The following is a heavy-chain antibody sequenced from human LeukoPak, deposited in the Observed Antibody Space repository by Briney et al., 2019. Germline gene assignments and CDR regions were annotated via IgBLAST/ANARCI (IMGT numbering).Heavy chain of an antibody. CDR2: IYTSGST. Sequence: SQTLSLTCTVSGGSISSGSYYWSWIRQPAGKGLEWIGRIYTSGSTNYNPSLKSRVTISVDTSKTQFSLKLSSVTAADTAVYYCARLRGYGSWYFDLWGRGTLVTVSS. V-gene: IGHV4-61*02. D-gene: IGHD1-26*01. CDR1: GGSISSGSYY. CDR3: ARLRGYGSWYFDL. J-gene: IGHJ2*01.